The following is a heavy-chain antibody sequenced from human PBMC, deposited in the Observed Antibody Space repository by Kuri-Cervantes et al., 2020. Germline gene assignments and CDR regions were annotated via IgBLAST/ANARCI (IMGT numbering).Heavy chain of an antibody. J-gene: IGHJ6*03. CDR2: MNPNSGNT. V-gene: IGHV1-8*02. Sequence: ASVKVSCKASGYTFTSYDINWVRQATGQGLEWMGWMNPNSGNTGYAQKFQGRVTMTRNTSISTAYMELSSLRSEDTAVYYCARAGRAAGTGPFYYYYYYYMDVWGKGTTVTVSS. CDR1: GYTFTSYD. D-gene: IGHD6-13*01. CDR3: ARAGRAAGTGPFYYYYYYYMDV.